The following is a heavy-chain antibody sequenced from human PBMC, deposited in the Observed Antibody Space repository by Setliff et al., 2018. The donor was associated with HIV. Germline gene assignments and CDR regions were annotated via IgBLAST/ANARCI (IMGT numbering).Heavy chain of an antibody. CDR2: INHSGST. Sequence: SETLSLTCTVSGGSIGGYHWSWVRQPPGRGLEWIGEINHSGSTNYNPSLKSRVTISVDTSKNQFSLKLSSVTAADTAVYYCARGGVGATNLDYWGQGTLVTVSS. CDR3: ARGGVGATNLDY. J-gene: IGHJ4*02. D-gene: IGHD1-26*01. CDR1: GGSIGGYH. V-gene: IGHV4-34*01.